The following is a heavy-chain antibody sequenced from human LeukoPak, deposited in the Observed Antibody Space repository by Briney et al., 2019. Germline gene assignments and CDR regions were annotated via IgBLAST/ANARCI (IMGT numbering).Heavy chain of an antibody. V-gene: IGHV3-23*01. CDR2: ISGSGGST. D-gene: IGHD3-22*01. CDR3: ASALYYYDSSGSGGPFDY. J-gene: IGHJ4*02. CDR1: GFTFSSYA. Sequence: PGGSPRLSCAASGFTFSSYAMSWVRQAPGKGLEWVSAISGSGGSTYYADSVKGRFTISRDNSKNTLYLQMNSLRAEDTAVYYCASALYYYDSSGSGGPFDYWGQGTLVTVSS.